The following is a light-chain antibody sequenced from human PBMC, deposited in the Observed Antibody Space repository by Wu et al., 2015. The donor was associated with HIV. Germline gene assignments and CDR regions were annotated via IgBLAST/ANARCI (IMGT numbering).Light chain of an antibody. CDR2: GAS. V-gene: IGKV3D-20*02. Sequence: EIVLTQSPGTLSLSPGERATLSCRASQSVSSSYLAWYQQKPGQAPRLLIYGASSRATGIPDRFSGSGSGTDFTLTISSLEPEDFAVYYCQQRLNWPPVTFGQGTRLEIK. CDR1: QSVSSSY. CDR3: QQRLNWPPVT. J-gene: IGKJ5*01.